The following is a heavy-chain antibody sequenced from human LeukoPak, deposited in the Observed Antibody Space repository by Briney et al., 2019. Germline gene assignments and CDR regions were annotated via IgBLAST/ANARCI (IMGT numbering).Heavy chain of an antibody. Sequence: GGSLRLSCAASGFTFSTYSMNWVRQAPGKGLEWVSYITGSSSTIYYADSVKGRFTISRDNAKNSLYLQMNSLRAEDTALYYCAKDEYSSYMDVWGKGTTVTVSS. CDR1: GFTFSTYS. CDR3: AKDEYSSYMDV. J-gene: IGHJ6*03. CDR2: ITGSSSTI. D-gene: IGHD3-22*01. V-gene: IGHV3-48*01.